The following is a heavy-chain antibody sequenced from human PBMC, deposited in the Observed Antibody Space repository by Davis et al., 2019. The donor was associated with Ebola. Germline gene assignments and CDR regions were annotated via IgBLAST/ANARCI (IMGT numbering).Heavy chain of an antibody. CDR3: ARDGGAVSGLPFDY. D-gene: IGHD5-12*01. J-gene: IGHJ4*02. CDR1: GGTFSSYA. CDR2: IIPILGIA. V-gene: IGHV1-69*10. Sequence: SVKVSCKASGGTFSSYAISWVRQAPGQGLEWMGGIIPILGIANYAQKFQGRVTITADKSTSTAYMELSSLRSDDTAVYYCARDGGAVSGLPFDYWGQGTLVTVSS.